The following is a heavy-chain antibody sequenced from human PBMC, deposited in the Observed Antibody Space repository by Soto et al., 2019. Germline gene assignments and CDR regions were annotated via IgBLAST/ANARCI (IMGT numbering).Heavy chain of an antibody. CDR3: AREIEVSGSRSFGY. Sequence: ASVKVSCKASGYTFTAYYIHWVRQAPGQGLDWMGWINPNSGGTKSAQKFQGRVTLTWDTSISTAYMDLTRLTSDDTAVYYCAREIEVSGSRSFGYWGQGTLVTVSS. CDR2: INPNSGGT. J-gene: IGHJ4*02. CDR1: GYTFTAYY. D-gene: IGHD6-19*01. V-gene: IGHV1-2*02.